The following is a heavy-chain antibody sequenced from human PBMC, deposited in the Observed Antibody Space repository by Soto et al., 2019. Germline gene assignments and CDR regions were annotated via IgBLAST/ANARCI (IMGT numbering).Heavy chain of an antibody. D-gene: IGHD2-2*01. V-gene: IGHV3-13*01. CDR3: ARTYQDYYYYGMDV. CDR1: GFTFSSYD. Sequence: VQLVESGGGLVQPGGSLRLSCAASGFTFSSYDMHWVRQPTGKGLEWVSAIGTAGDTYYPGSVKGRFTISRENAKNSLYLQMNSLRAEDTAVYYCARTYQDYYYYGMDVWGQGTTVTVSS. CDR2: IGTAGDT. J-gene: IGHJ6*02.